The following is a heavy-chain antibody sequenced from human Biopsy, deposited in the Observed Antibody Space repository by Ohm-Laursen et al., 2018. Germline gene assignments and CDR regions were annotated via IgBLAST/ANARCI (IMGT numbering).Heavy chain of an antibody. CDR2: IFYSANA. CDR1: GVSINGGRYY. V-gene: IGHV4-31*03. J-gene: IGHJ4*02. Sequence: TLSLTCTVSGVSINGGRYYWNWIRHHPGKGLEWIGNIFYSANAYYNPYLKSRITISVDTSKNQFTLKLSSVTAAASDVYYCARLGSGDYFPTFFDFWGQGALVTVSS. D-gene: IGHD5-12*01. CDR3: ARLGSGDYFPTFFDF.